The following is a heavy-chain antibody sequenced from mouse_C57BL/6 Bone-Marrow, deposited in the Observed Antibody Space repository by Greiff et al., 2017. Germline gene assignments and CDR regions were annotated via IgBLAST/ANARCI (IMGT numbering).Heavy chain of an antibody. CDR3: ARQLRLVGFAY. Sequence: VQLQQSGPELVKPGASVKLSCKASGYTFTSYWITWVKQRPGQGLEWIGDIYPGSGSTNYNEKFKSKATLTVDTSSSTAYMQLSSLTSEDSAVYYCARQLRLVGFAYWGQGTLVTVSA. V-gene: IGHV1-55*01. CDR2: IYPGSGST. CDR1: GYTFTSYW. J-gene: IGHJ3*01. D-gene: IGHD3-2*02.